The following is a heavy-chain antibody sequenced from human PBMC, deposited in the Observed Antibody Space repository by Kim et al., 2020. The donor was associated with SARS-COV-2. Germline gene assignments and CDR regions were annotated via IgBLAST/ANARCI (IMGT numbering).Heavy chain of an antibody. J-gene: IGHJ1*01. Sequence: GGSLRLSCKPSGFTVTDNHMNWVRQAPGKGLEWVAVLYSGGDTLYADAVKGRFTIPRDFSENTLYLQMNSRRVDDTAVYYCERYYDFWTGSPPADNWGQGTRVTV. V-gene: IGHV3-53*01. CDR2: LYSGGDT. CDR1: GFTVTDNH. D-gene: IGHD3-3*01. CDR3: ERYYDFWTGSPPADN.